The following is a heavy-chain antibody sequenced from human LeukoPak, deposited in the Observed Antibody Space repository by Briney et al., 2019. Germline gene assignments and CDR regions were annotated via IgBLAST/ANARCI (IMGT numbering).Heavy chain of an antibody. J-gene: IGHJ4*02. Sequence: GGSLRLSCAASGFTFSTYAMSWVRQAPGKGLQWVSVINDSGGTTYYADSVKGRFTISRDNSKNTLYLQMNSLRAEDTAVYYCASGLDYGGLDYWGQGTLVTVSS. CDR1: GFTFSTYA. CDR3: ASGLDYGGLDY. V-gene: IGHV3-23*01. D-gene: IGHD4-23*01. CDR2: INDSGGTT.